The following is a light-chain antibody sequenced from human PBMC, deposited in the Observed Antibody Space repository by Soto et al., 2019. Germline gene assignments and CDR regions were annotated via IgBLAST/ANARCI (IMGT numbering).Light chain of an antibody. J-gene: IGKJ4*01. CDR2: GAS. Sequence: EIVLTQSPGTLSLSRWERATLSCRASQSVSSSYLAWYQQKPGQAPRLLIYGASCRATGIPDRFSGSGSGTDFTLTISRLEPEDFAVYYCQQYGSSLLTFGGGIKVDIK. V-gene: IGKV3-20*01. CDR3: QQYGSSLLT. CDR1: QSVSSSY.